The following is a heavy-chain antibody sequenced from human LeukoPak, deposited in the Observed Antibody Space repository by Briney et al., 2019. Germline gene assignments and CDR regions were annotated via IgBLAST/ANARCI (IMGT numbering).Heavy chain of an antibody. CDR2: FDPEDGET. CDR1: GYTLTELS. J-gene: IGHJ3*02. D-gene: IGHD1-26*01. CDR3: ARGMFSGSYHSKRHDAFDI. Sequence: ASVKVSCKVSGYTLTELSMHWVRQAPGKGLEWMGGFDPEDGETIYAQKFQGRVTMTEDTSTDTAYMELSSLRSEDTAVYYCARGMFSGSYHSKRHDAFDIWGQGTMVTVSS. V-gene: IGHV1-24*01.